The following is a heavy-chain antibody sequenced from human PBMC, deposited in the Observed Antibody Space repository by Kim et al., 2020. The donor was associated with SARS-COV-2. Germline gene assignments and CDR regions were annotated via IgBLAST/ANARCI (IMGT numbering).Heavy chain of an antibody. D-gene: IGHD2-15*01. Sequence: GGSLRLSCAASGFTFSSYGMHWVRQAPGKGLEWVAVIWYDGSNKYYADSVKGRFTISRDNSKNTLYLQMNSLRAEDTAVYYCARDAKGGYGMDVWGQGTTVTVSS. V-gene: IGHV3-33*01. CDR1: GFTFSSYG. CDR3: ARDAKGGYGMDV. J-gene: IGHJ6*02. CDR2: IWYDGSNK.